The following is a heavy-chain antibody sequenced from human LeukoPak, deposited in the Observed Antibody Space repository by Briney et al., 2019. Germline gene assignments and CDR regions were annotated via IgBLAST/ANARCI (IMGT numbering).Heavy chain of an antibody. CDR1: GESLSSYY. V-gene: IGHV4-34*01. CDR2: INHSGST. J-gene: IGHJ4*02. CDR3: ARTSTYYDFWSGYYTPQYYFDY. D-gene: IGHD3-3*01. Sequence: SETLSLTCAVYGESLSSYYWGWIRQPPGQGLEWIGKINHSGSTNYNPSLKSRVTISVDTSKNQFSLKLSSVTAADTAVYYCARTSTYYDFWSGYYTPQYYFDYWGQGTLVTVSS.